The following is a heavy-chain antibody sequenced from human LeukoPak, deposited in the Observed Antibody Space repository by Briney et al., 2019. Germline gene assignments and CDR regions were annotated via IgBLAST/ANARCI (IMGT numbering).Heavy chain of an antibody. Sequence: PGGSLRLSCAASGFTFSSYAMHWVRQAPGKGLVWVSRINSDGSSTSYADSVKGRFTISRDSAKNTLYLQMNSLRAEDTAVYYCARRESSIAHFDYWGQGTLVTVSS. D-gene: IGHD6-6*01. J-gene: IGHJ4*02. CDR1: GFTFSSYA. CDR3: ARRESSIAHFDY. CDR2: INSDGSST. V-gene: IGHV3-74*01.